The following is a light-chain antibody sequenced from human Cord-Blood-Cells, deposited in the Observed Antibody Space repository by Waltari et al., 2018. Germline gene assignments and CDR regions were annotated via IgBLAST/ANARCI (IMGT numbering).Light chain of an antibody. CDR3: CSYAGSYTYV. J-gene: IGLJ1*01. CDR1: STLVGGYNH. CDR2: DVT. V-gene: IGLV2-11*01. Sequence: QSALTQPRSVSGSPGQSVTISCTGTSTLVGGYNHFPWYQQHPGKAPKLMIYDVTKRPSGVPDRFSGSKSGNAASLTISGLQAEDEADYYCCSYAGSYTYVFGTGTKVTVL.